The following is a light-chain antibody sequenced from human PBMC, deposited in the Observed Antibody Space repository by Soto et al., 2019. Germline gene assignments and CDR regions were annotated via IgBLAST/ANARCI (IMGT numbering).Light chain of an antibody. V-gene: IGKV1-33*01. CDR1: QDISNS. CDR2: DAS. CDR3: QQYDNLPYT. J-gene: IGKJ2*01. Sequence: DIQMTQSPSSLSASVGDRVTITCQASQDISNSLNWYQQKPGKAPKLLIYDASKLETGVPSRFSGSGSGTDFTFTISSLQTEDIATYYCQQYDNLPYTFGQGTKLEIK.